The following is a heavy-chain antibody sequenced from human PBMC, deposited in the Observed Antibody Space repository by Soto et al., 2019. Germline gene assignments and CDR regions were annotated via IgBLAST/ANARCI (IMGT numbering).Heavy chain of an antibody. CDR2: IKSKTDGGTT. D-gene: IGHD3-16*01. V-gene: IGHV3-15*07. CDR1: GFTFSNAW. Sequence: GGSLRLSCAASGFTFSNAWMNWVRQAPGKGLEWVGHIKSKTDGGTTDYAAPVKGRFTISRDDSKNTLYLQMNSLKTEDTAVYYCTTDLYYDSTVAFDIWGQGTMVTVSS. J-gene: IGHJ3*02. CDR3: TTDLYYDSTVAFDI.